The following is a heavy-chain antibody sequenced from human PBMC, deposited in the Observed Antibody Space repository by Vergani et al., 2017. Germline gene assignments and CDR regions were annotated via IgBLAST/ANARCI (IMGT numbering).Heavy chain of an antibody. CDR2: IIPIFGTT. CDR1: GGTFSSTS. V-gene: IGHV1-69*13. Sequence: QVQLVQSGAEVKKPRSSVKVSCKASGGTFSSTSISWVRQAPGQGLEWMGRIIPIFGTTSYAQKFQGRVTILADESTSTAYMELSSLRSEDTAVYYCARSSGYYSYYFDFWGQGTLVTVSS. CDR3: ARSSGYYSYYFDF. D-gene: IGHD3-22*01. J-gene: IGHJ4*02.